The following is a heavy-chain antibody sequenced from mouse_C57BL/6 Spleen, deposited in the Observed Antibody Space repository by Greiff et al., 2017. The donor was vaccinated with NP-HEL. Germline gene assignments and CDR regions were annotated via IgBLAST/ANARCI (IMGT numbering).Heavy chain of an antibody. CDR2: IYPGSGST. CDR1: GYTFTSYW. CDR3: ARWGYYGSSYWYFDV. D-gene: IGHD1-1*01. V-gene: IGHV1-55*01. J-gene: IGHJ1*03. Sequence: QVQLQQPGAELVKPGASVKMSCKASGYTFTSYWITWVKQRPGQGLEWIGDIYPGSGSTNYNEKFKSKATLTVDTSSSTAYMQLSSLTSEDSAVYYCARWGYYGSSYWYFDVWGTGTTGTVSS.